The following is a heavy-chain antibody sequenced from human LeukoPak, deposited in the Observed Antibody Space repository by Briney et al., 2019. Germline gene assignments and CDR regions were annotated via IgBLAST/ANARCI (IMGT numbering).Heavy chain of an antibody. CDR2: IWYDGSNK. D-gene: IGHD6-13*01. CDR1: GFIFSSYG. CDR3: AASRGYSSSRPYYYYGMDV. J-gene: IGHJ6*02. V-gene: IGHV3-33*01. Sequence: PGRSLLLSCAASGFIFSSYGMHWVRPAPGKGLEWVAVIWYDGSNKYYADSVKGRFTISRDNSKNTLYLQMNSLRAEDTAVYYCAASRGYSSSRPYYYYGMDVWGQGTTVTVSS.